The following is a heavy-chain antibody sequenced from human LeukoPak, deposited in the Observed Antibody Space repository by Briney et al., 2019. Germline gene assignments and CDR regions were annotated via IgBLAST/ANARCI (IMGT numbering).Heavy chain of an antibody. CDR1: GFTFSSYE. CDR2: ISSSGSTI. D-gene: IGHD3-10*01. Sequence: GGSLRLSCAASGFTFSSYEMNWVRQAPGKGLEWVSYISSSGSTIYYADSVKGRFTISRDNAKNSLYLQMNSLRAEDTAVYYCARLRGVLLKYYYYMDVWGKGTTVTVSS. CDR3: ARLRGVLLKYYYYMDV. V-gene: IGHV3-48*03. J-gene: IGHJ6*03.